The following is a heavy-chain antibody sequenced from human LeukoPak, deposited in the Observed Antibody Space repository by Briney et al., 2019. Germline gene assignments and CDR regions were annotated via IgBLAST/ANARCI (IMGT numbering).Heavy chain of an antibody. Sequence: GGSLRLSCAASGFTLNTYGMHWVRQAPGKGLEWVAFIRFDGSNKYYADSVKGRFTISRDNSKNTLYLQMKSLRPEDTAVYYCARDAYEFDYWGQGTLVTVSS. J-gene: IGHJ4*02. CDR3: ARDAYEFDY. CDR2: IRFDGSNK. V-gene: IGHV3-30*02. D-gene: IGHD2-8*01. CDR1: GFTLNTYG.